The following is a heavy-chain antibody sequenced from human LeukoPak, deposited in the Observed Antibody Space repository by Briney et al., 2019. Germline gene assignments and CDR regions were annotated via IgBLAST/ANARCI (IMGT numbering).Heavy chain of an antibody. CDR1: GVTFSSYA. Sequence: GGSLRLSCAAAGVTFSSYAMNWVRQAPGKGLEWVSSLHGNGDETHYADSVKGRFTISRDNSKATLYLQMNSLRADDTALYYCAAKRMAGTGYYFESWGQGTLVTVSS. CDR2: LHGNGDET. J-gene: IGHJ4*02. V-gene: IGHV3-23*01. D-gene: IGHD6-19*01. CDR3: AAKRMAGTGYYFES.